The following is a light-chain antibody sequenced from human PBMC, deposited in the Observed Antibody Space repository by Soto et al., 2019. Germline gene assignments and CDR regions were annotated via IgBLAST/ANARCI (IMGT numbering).Light chain of an antibody. V-gene: IGLV2-14*01. J-gene: IGLJ2*01. CDR3: SSLTTNTTVV. Sequence: QSALTQPASVSGSPGRSITISCTGTSSDVGGYKFVSWFQQHPGKAPKLMMYEVSYRPSGVSNRFSGSKSGNTASLTISGLRAEDEADYYCSSLTTNTTVVFGGGTQLTVL. CDR2: EVS. CDR1: SSDVGGYKF.